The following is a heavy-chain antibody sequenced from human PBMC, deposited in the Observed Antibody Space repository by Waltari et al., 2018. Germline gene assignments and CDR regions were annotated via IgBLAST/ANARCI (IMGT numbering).Heavy chain of an antibody. CDR3: ARHMGYCTGGVCSGPFDY. D-gene: IGHD2-8*02. CDR2: IYPGDSET. V-gene: IGHV5-51*01. J-gene: IGHJ4*02. Sequence: EVQLVQSGAEVKKPGESLKISCKGSGYSFTSYWIGWVRQMPGKGLEWMGIIYPGDSETGYSPSFQGQVTISADKSISTAYLQWSSLKASDTAMYYCARHMGYCTGGVCSGPFDYWGQGTLVTVSS. CDR1: GYSFTSYW.